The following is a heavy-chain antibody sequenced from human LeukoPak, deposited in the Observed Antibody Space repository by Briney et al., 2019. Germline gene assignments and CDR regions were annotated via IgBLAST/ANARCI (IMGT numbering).Heavy chain of an antibody. D-gene: IGHD3-3*01. CDR3: ARIYDFWSGYLQYYFDY. J-gene: IGHJ4*02. CDR1: GYSFTSYW. Sequence: GESLKISCKGSGYSFTSYWIGWVRQMPGKGLEWMGIIYPGDSDTRYSPSFQGQVTISADKSISTAYLQWSSLKASDTAMYYCARIYDFWSGYLQYYFDYWGQGTLVTVSS. CDR2: IYPGDSDT. V-gene: IGHV5-51*01.